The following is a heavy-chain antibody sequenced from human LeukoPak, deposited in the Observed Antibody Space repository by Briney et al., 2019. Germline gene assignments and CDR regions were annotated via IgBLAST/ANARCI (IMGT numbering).Heavy chain of an antibody. Sequence: ASVKVSCKASGYTFTDYYIHWVRQARGQGLEWVGWINPSSGGTYFAQKFEARVTLTRDTSINTAYMEMRGLTSDDTAVYYCAKSQYSFGSGSTRPLFDYWGQGTLVTVSS. CDR3: AKSQYSFGSGSTRPLFDY. D-gene: IGHD3-10*01. CDR2: INPSSGGT. V-gene: IGHV1-2*02. J-gene: IGHJ4*02. CDR1: GYTFTDYY.